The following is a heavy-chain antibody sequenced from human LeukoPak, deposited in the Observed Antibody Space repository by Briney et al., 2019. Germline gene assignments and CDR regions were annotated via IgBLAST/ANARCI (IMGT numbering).Heavy chain of an antibody. CDR2: ISGSGGST. CDR1: GYTFSSYG. V-gene: IGHV3-23*01. J-gene: IGHJ4*02. Sequence: PTGGSLRLSCAASGYTFSSYGMSWVRQAPGKGLEWVSAISGSGGSTYYADSVKGRFTISRDNSKNTLYLQMNSLRAEDTAVYYCARDRLPYYDNSGETSPDYWGQGTLVTVSS. CDR3: ARDRLPYYDNSGETSPDY. D-gene: IGHD3-22*01.